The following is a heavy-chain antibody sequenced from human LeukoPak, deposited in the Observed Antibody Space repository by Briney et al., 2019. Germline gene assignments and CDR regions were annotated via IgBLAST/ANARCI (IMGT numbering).Heavy chain of an antibody. Sequence: ASVKVSCKASGYTFSSYDINWVRQAAGQGLEWMGWMNPNSANTGYAQKFQGRVTMTMNTSINAAYMELTSLTSEDTAVYYCAREDYPNGEGCIDYWGQGTLVTVSS. CDR1: GYTFSSYD. V-gene: IGHV1-8*01. CDR2: MNPNSANT. J-gene: IGHJ4*02. CDR3: AREDYPNGEGCIDY. D-gene: IGHD3-10*01.